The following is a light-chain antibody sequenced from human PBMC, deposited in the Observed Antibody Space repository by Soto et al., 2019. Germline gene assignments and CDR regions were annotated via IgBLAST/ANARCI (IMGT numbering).Light chain of an antibody. J-gene: IGKJ3*01. CDR3: QRYDNLPPFT. V-gene: IGKV1-33*01. CDR2: DAS. CDR1: QDISNY. Sequence: DFQMTQSPSSLSASVGDRVTITCQASQDISNYLNWYQQKPGKAPKLLIYDASNLETGVPSRFSRSGSGTDFTFTISSLQPEDIATYYCQRYDNLPPFTFGPGTKVDIK.